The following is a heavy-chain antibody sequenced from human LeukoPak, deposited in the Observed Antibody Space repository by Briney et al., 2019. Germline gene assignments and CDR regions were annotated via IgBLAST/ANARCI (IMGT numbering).Heavy chain of an antibody. V-gene: IGHV4-4*07. Sequence: SETLSLTCSVSGDSISSSYWSWIRQPAGKGLEWIGRISPSGSTNYNPSLKSRVTMSLDTSKNQLSLKLSSVTAADTAVYYCAGGRRKDAFDIWGQGTMVTVSS. J-gene: IGHJ3*02. D-gene: IGHD6-25*01. CDR3: AGGRRKDAFDI. CDR1: GDSISSSY. CDR2: ISPSGST.